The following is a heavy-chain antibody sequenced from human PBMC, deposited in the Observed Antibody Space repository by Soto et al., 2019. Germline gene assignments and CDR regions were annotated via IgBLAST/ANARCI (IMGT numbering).Heavy chain of an antibody. CDR2: IKHDGSEK. D-gene: IGHD2-21*02. V-gene: IGHV3-7*04. CDR3: GRNLGTCGGDCSLDY. J-gene: IGHJ4*02. Sequence: EVQLVESGGGLVQPGGSLRLSCAASGFIFTRYWMTWVRQAPGKGLERVANIKHDGSEKYDVDSVKGRFAISRDNAQNSVYLQWNSLRAEDTAVYYCGRNLGTCGGDCSLDYWGQGTLVTVSS. CDR1: GFIFTRYW.